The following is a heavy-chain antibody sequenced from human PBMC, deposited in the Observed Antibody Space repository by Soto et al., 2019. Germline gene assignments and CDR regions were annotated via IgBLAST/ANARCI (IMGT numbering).Heavy chain of an antibody. J-gene: IGHJ6*03. CDR3: AKVEARQGYCSGGSCYEVYYYYMDV. CDR2: ISGSGGST. V-gene: IGHV3-23*01. D-gene: IGHD2-15*01. Sequence: GGSLRLSCAASGFTFSSYAMSWVRQAPGKGLEWVSAISGSGGSTYYADSVKGRFTISRDNSKNTLYLQMNSLRAEDTAVYYCAKVEARQGYCSGGSCYEVYYYYMDVWGKGTTVTVSS. CDR1: GFTFSSYA.